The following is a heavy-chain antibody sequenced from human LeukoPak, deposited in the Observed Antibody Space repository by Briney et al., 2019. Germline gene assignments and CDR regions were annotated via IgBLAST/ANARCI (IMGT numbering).Heavy chain of an antibody. J-gene: IGHJ4*02. Sequence: GGSLRLSCAASGFTFSSYSMVWVRQAPGKGLEWVANIKQDGSEKYYVDSVKGRFTISRDNAKNSLYLQMNSLRAEDTAVYYCARDHYDFWSGYYDYFDYWGQGTLVTVSS. V-gene: IGHV3-7*03. CDR3: ARDHYDFWSGYYDYFDY. CDR2: IKQDGSEK. CDR1: GFTFSSYS. D-gene: IGHD3-3*01.